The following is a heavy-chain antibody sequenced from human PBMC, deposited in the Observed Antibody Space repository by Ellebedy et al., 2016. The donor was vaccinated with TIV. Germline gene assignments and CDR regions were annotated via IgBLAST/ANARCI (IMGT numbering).Heavy chain of an antibody. CDR2: IIPIFGTA. V-gene: IGHV1-69*06. CDR1: GGTFGNHV. J-gene: IGHJ6*02. D-gene: IGHD1-26*01. CDR3: ARDDSGSFSLGYYYYGMDV. Sequence: ASVKVSCKASGGTFGNHVINWVRQAPGQGLEWMGQIIPIFGTASYAQRFKGRVTITADKSTTTVYMELSTLRSDDTAVYFCARDDSGSFSLGYYYYGMDVWGQGTTVTVSS.